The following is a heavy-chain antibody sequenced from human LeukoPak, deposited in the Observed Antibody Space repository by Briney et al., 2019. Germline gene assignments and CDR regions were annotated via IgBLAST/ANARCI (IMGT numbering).Heavy chain of an antibody. J-gene: IGHJ6*02. CDR2: INPNGGGT. Sequence: ASVKVSCKASGYTFTGYYMHWVRQAPGQGHEWMGWINPNGGGTNYAQKFQGRVTMTRDTSISTAYMELSRLRSDDTAVYYCARAVVAARLRYYGMDVWGQGTTVTVSS. D-gene: IGHD2-15*01. CDR3: ARAVVAARLRYYGMDV. V-gene: IGHV1-2*02. CDR1: GYTFTGYY.